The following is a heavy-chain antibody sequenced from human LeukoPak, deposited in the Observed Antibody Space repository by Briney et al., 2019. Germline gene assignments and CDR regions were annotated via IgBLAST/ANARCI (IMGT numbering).Heavy chain of an antibody. CDR3: ARGRTGYPNWFDP. Sequence: PSETLSLTCTVSRGSISSYYWSWIRQPTGKGLERIGYIYYSGSTNYNPSLKSRVTISVHTSKNQFSLKLSSVTAAVTAVYYCARGRTGYPNWFDPWGQGTLVTVSS. CDR1: RGSISSYY. CDR2: IYYSGST. D-gene: IGHD3/OR15-3a*01. J-gene: IGHJ5*02. V-gene: IGHV4-59*08.